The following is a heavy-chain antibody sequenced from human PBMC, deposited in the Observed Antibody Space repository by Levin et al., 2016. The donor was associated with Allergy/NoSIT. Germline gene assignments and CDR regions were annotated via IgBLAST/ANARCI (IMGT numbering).Heavy chain of an antibody. CDR3: ARDQASVGMDFQH. CDR2: ISSDGSGK. D-gene: IGHD1-26*01. V-gene: IGHV3-30-3*01. Sequence: VRQAPGKGLEWVSVISSDGSGKYYADSVKGRFTISRDNTRNTLYLQMISLRAEDTAVYYCARDQASVGMDFQHWGQGTLVIVSS. J-gene: IGHJ1*01.